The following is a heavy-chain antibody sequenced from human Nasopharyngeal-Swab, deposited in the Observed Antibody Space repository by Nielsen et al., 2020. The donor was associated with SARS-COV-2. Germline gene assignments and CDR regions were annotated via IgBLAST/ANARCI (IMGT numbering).Heavy chain of an antibody. CDR1: GYTFTSYC. D-gene: IGHD3-9*01. V-gene: IGHV1-46*01. Sequence: ASVKVSCKASGYTFTSYCMHWVRQAPGQGLEWMGIINPSGGSTSYAQKFQGRVTMTRDTSTSTVYMELSSLRSEDTAVYYCARMLRYFDWLSKYGMDVWGQGTTVTVSS. CDR2: INPSGGST. CDR3: ARMLRYFDWLSKYGMDV. J-gene: IGHJ6*02.